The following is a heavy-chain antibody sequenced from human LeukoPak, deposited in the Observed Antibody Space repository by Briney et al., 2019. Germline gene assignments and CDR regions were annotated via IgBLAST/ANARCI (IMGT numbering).Heavy chain of an antibody. D-gene: IGHD6-6*01. CDR3: ANLLAARSGYYYYMDV. J-gene: IGHJ6*03. CDR2: INHSGST. Sequence: LETLSLTCAVYGGSFSGYYWSWIRQPPGKGLEWIGEINHSGSTNYNPSLKSRVTISVDTSKNQSSLKLSSVTAADTAVYYCANLLAARSGYYYYMDVWGKGTTVTVSS. V-gene: IGHV4-34*01. CDR1: GGSFSGYY.